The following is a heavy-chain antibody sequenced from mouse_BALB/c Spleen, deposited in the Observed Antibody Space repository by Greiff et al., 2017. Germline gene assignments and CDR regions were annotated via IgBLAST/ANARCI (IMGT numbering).Heavy chain of an antibody. J-gene: IGHJ4*01. D-gene: IGHD1-2*01. CDR2: IWSGGST. V-gene: IGHV2-2*02. CDR1: GFSLTSYG. CDR3: ARNNYGYVYYAMDY. Sequence: QVQLKQSGPGLVQPSQSLSITCTVSGFSLTSYGVHWVRQSPGKGLEWLGVIWSGGSTDYNAAFISRLSISKDNSKSQVFFKMNSLQANDTAIYYCARNNYGYVYYAMDYWGQGTSVTVSS.